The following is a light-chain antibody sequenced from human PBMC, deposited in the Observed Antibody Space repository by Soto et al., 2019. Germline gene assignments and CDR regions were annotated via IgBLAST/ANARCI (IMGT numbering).Light chain of an antibody. Sequence: QSVLTQPPSVSGAPGQRVTISCTGSSSNIGAGYDVQWYQQLPETAPKLLIYGDNNRPSGVPDRFSGSKSGTSASLAITGLQAEDEADYYLQSYDSSLSVVFGGGTKLTVL. CDR3: QSYDSSLSVV. V-gene: IGLV1-40*01. CDR1: SSNIGAGYD. J-gene: IGLJ2*01. CDR2: GDN.